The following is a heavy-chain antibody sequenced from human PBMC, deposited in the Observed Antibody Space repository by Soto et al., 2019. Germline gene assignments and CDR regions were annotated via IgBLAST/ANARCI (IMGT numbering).Heavy chain of an antibody. Sequence: GGSLRLSCAASGFTFSDYYMSWIRQAPGKGLEWVSYISSSGSTIYYADSVKGRFTISRDNSKNTLYLQMNSLRAEDMAVYYCARAFCTNGVCYYFFDYWGHGTLVTVSS. CDR1: GFTFSDYY. D-gene: IGHD2-8*01. V-gene: IGHV3-11*04. J-gene: IGHJ4*01. CDR3: ARAFCTNGVCYYFFDY. CDR2: ISSSGSTI.